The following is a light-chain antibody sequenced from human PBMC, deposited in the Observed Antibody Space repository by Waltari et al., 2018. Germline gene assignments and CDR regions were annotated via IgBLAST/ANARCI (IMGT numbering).Light chain of an antibody. CDR2: GAS. Sequence: IVMTQSPATLSVSPGERATLSCRASQSISTNLAWFQEKPGQAPRLLICGASTGATGVPARFSGSGSGTYFTLVISSLRSEDFAVYYCQHYDKWLRYSFGQGTKVEIK. CDR1: QSISTN. J-gene: IGKJ2*01. V-gene: IGKV3-15*01. CDR3: QHYDKWLRYS.